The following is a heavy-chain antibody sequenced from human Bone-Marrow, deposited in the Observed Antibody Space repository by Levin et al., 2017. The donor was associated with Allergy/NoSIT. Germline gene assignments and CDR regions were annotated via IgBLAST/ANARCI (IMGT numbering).Heavy chain of an antibody. CDR3: ARDGYDYGNYPVLDS. V-gene: IGHV1-46*03. D-gene: IGHD4-11*01. CDR2: ITPSSGAT. J-gene: IGHJ4*02. Sequence: PGGSLRLSCKASGYSFTNYFIYWVRQAPGQGLELMGVITPSSGATSYEQKFQGRVSMTRDMSTSTVYMEVTGLRSDDTAMYYCARDGYDYGNYPVLDSWGQGTLVTVSS. CDR1: GYSFTNYF.